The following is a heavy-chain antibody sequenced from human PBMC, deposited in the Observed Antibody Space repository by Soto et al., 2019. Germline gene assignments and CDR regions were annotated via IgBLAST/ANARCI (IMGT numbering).Heavy chain of an antibody. Sequence: PGGSLRLSCAASGFTFSNYWMNWVRQAPGKGLEWVANIKEDGSEKYYVDSVKGRFTISRDNGKNSLYLQMDSLRAEDTAVYYCARGLDFWSDYYRAHYFDYWGQGTLVTVSS. CDR1: GFTFSNYW. J-gene: IGHJ4*02. V-gene: IGHV3-7*01. CDR2: IKEDGSEK. CDR3: ARGLDFWSDYYRAHYFDY. D-gene: IGHD3-3*01.